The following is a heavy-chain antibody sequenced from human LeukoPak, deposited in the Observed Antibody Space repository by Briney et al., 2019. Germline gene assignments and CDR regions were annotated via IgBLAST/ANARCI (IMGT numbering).Heavy chain of an antibody. D-gene: IGHD6-19*01. CDR3: ARRGYSSGWYSLNY. V-gene: IGHV3-74*01. Sequence: GGSLRLSCAASGFTFSGYWMHWVRQAPRKGLVCVSRINSDGSSTSYADSVKGRFTISRDNAKNTLYLQMNSLRAEDTAVYYCARRGYSSGWYSLNYWGQGTLVTVSS. CDR1: GFTFSGYW. J-gene: IGHJ4*02. CDR2: INSDGSST.